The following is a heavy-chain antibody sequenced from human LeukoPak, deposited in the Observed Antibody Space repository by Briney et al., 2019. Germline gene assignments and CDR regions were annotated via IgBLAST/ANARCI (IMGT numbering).Heavy chain of an antibody. J-gene: IGHJ4*02. CDR1: GGSFSGYY. V-gene: IGHV4-34*01. Sequence: SETLSLTCAVYGGSFSGYYWSWIRRPPGKGLEWIGEINHSGSTNYNPSLKSRVTISVDTSKNQFSLKLSSVTAADTAVYYCARGDYGDYEFDYWGQGTLVTVSS. D-gene: IGHD4-17*01. CDR2: INHSGST. CDR3: ARGDYGDYEFDY.